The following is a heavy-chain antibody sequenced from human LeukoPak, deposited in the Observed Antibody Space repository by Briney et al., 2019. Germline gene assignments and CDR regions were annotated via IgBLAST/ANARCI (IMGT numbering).Heavy chain of an antibody. V-gene: IGHV4-34*01. Sequence: SETLSLTCTVSGGSISSYYWSWIRQPPGKGLEWIGEINRSGSTNYNPSLKSRVTISVDTSKNQFSLKLSSVTAADTAVYYCARGHRVFGRTRDCFQHWGQGTLVTVSS. J-gene: IGHJ1*01. D-gene: IGHD3-16*01. CDR1: GGSISSYY. CDR2: INRSGST. CDR3: ARGHRVFGRTRDCFQH.